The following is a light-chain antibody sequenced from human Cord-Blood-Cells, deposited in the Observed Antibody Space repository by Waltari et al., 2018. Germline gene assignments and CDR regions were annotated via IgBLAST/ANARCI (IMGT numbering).Light chain of an antibody. CDR1: SSDDGGYNY. Sequence: QSALTQPASVSGSPGQSITISCTGTSSDDGGYNYVSWYQQHPGKAPKLMIYDVSNRTSGVSNCFSGSKSGNTASLTISGLQAEDEADYYCSSYTSSSTLVFGGGTKLTVL. CDR2: DVS. CDR3: SSYTSSSTLV. J-gene: IGLJ2*01. V-gene: IGLV2-14*01.